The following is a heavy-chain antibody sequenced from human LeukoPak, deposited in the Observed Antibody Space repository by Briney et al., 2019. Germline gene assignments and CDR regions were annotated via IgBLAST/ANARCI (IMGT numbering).Heavy chain of an antibody. CDR2: ISAYNGNT. J-gene: IGHJ5*02. V-gene: IGHV1-18*01. CDR1: GYTFSSYG. CDR3: ERLWRAALDP. Sequence: SVKVSCKSSGYTFSSYGISWVPDAPGQGLEGMGGISAYNGNTKYAQKLQGRATNTPDTSTSTDYMGVRIVRSDDSHVYYCERLWRAALDPWGERTLVTVSS. D-gene: IGHD3-3*01.